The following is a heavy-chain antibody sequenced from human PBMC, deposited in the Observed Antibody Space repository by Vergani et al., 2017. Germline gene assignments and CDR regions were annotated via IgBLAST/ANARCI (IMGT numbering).Heavy chain of an antibody. D-gene: IGHD3-16*01. CDR2: IHHSGAT. V-gene: IGHV4-59*01. J-gene: IGHJ3*02. Sequence: QVQLQESGPGLVKPSETLSLTCTVFGGSITNNFWSWIRRPPGKGLEWIGYIHHSGATNSKSSLRSRVSISIDTSKSSFSLRLSSVTTADTAMYYCARDTFHFDSENYDDVFDSGGQGTMVIVSS. CDR3: ARDTFHFDSENYDDVFDS. CDR1: GGSITNNF.